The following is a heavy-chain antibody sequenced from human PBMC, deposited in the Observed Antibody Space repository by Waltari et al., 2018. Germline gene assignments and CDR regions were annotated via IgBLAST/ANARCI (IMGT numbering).Heavy chain of an antibody. CDR1: GGTFSSYA. D-gene: IGHD3-16*02. J-gene: IGHJ4*02. V-gene: IGHV1-69*01. Sequence: QVQLVQSGAEVKKPGSSVKVSCKASGGTFSSYAISWVRQAPGHGLEWMGGIIPIFGTANYAQKFQGRVTITADESTSTAYMELSSLRSEDTAVYYCARVRGDYGWGSYRKDYFDYWGQGTLVTVSS. CDR3: ARVRGDYGWGSYRKDYFDY. CDR2: IIPIFGTA.